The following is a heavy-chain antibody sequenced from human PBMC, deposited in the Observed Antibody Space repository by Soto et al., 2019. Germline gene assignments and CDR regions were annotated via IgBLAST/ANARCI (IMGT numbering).Heavy chain of an antibody. D-gene: IGHD6-25*01. V-gene: IGHV1-3*01. Sequence: QVQLVQSGAEVKKPGASVKVSCKTSGYTFTNYAIHWVRQAPGQRLEWMGGINAGNGNTKYSQNFQGRVTITRDTSASTADLELSSRSTEDTAVYYCARGYGDYCGQRSLVTVPP. CDR2: INAGNGNT. J-gene: IGHJ4*02. CDR1: GYTFTNYA. CDR3: ARGYGDY.